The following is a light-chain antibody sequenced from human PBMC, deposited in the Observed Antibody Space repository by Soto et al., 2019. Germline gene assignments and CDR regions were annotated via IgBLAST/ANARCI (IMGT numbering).Light chain of an antibody. Sequence: QSALTQPASASGSAGQSITISCSGTMRDVGAYNIVSWYQQHPGTAPKLIIYEVRNRPSGVSSRCSGSRSGNTASLTISGLQSEDEGDYYCSAYTARSTLVFGGGTKLTVL. CDR2: EVR. V-gene: IGLV2-14*01. CDR1: MRDVGAYNI. CDR3: SAYTARSTLV. J-gene: IGLJ3*02.